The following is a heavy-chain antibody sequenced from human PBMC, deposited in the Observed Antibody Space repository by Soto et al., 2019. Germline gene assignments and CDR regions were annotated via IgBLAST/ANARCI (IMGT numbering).Heavy chain of an antibody. CDR1: GGSISSSNW. CDR2: IYHSGST. CDR3: ARGSSIAGLYYGMDV. Sequence: PSETLSLTCAVSGGSISSSNWWSWVRQPPGKGLEWIGEIYHSGSTNYNPSLKSRVTISVDKSKNQFSLKLSSVTAADTAVYSCARGSSIAGLYYGMDVWGQGTTVTVSS. D-gene: IGHD6-6*01. V-gene: IGHV4-4*02. J-gene: IGHJ6*02.